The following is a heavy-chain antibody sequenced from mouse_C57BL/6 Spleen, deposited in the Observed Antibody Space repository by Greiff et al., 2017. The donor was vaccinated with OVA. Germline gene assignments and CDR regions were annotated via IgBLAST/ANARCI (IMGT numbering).Heavy chain of an antibody. CDR1: GYAFSSSW. D-gene: IGHD6-1*01. Sequence: VKLVESGPELVKPGASVKISCKASGYAFSSSWMNWVKQRPGKGLEWIGRIYPGDGDTNYNGKFKGKATLTADKSSSTAYMQLSSLTSEDSAVYFCARYDSLYAMDYWGQGTSVTVSS. V-gene: IGHV1-82*01. CDR2: IYPGDGDT. CDR3: ARYDSLYAMDY. J-gene: IGHJ4*01.